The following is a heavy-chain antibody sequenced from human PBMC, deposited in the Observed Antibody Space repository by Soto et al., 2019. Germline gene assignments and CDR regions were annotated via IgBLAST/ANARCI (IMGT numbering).Heavy chain of an antibody. CDR1: GFTFSSYW. Sequence: EVQLVESGGGLVQPGGSLRLSCAASGFTFSSYWMHWVRQAPGKGLVWVSRINTDGSTTNYADSVKGRFTISRDNAKLTPXLQMNSLRAEDMAVYYCARAGYYDFWSGYHYGMDVWGQGTTVTVSS. CDR3: ARAGYYDFWSGYHYGMDV. V-gene: IGHV3-74*01. J-gene: IGHJ6*02. D-gene: IGHD3-3*01. CDR2: INTDGSTT.